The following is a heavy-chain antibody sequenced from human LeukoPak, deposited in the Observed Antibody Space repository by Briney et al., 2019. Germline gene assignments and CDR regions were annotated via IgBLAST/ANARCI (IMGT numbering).Heavy chain of an antibody. J-gene: IGHJ3*02. CDR1: GGSISTFY. CDR3: ARHPFSDGFDI. CDR2: IFHTGNS. V-gene: IGHV4-59*08. Sequence: SETLSLTCTISGGSISTFYWSWLRQPPGKGLEWIAYIFHTGNSNYDPSLKGRVTISVDTSKNQFSLKVNSVAAADTAMYYCARHPFSDGFDIWGQGTMVTVSS.